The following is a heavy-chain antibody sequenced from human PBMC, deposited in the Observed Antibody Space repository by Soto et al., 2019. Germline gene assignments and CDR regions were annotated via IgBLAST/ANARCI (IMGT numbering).Heavy chain of an antibody. Sequence: EVQLLESGGGLVQPGGSLRLSCAASGFTFSSYAMSWVRQAPGKRLEWVSAISGSGGSTYYADSVKGRFTISRDNSKNMLYLQMNSLRAEDTAVYYCATSTVTTLNYFDYWGQGTLVTVSS. CDR1: GFTFSSYA. D-gene: IGHD4-17*01. CDR2: ISGSGGST. J-gene: IGHJ4*02. V-gene: IGHV3-23*01. CDR3: ATSTVTTLNYFDY.